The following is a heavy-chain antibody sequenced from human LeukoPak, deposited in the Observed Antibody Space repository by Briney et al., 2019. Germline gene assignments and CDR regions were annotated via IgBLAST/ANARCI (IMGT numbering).Heavy chain of an antibody. J-gene: IGHJ4*02. D-gene: IGHD3-22*01. CDR2: LYHTGIT. Sequence: SDTLSLTCNVSGASVTSHYWNWIRRPPGKGLEWIGYLYHTGITKYNPSLKSRVSMSVDTSKNQFFLKVNSVTAADTAVYHCVRSVDYFDNTGPHMMFDYWGQGSLVTVSS. CDR3: VRSVDYFDNTGPHMMFDY. CDR1: GASVTSHY. V-gene: IGHV4-59*02.